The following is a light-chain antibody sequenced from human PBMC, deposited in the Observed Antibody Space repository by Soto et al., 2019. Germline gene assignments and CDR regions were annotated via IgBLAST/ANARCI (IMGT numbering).Light chain of an antibody. CDR1: QSISTH. CDR2: AAS. J-gene: IGKJ4*01. V-gene: IGKV1-39*01. Sequence: DIQMTQSPSSLSASVGDRVTITFRASQSISTHLNWYQQKPGKAPNLLIYAASILQSGVPSRFSGSGSGTDFTLAISSLQTEDVATYFCQQSYISPSGFGGGTKVEIK. CDR3: QQSYISPSG.